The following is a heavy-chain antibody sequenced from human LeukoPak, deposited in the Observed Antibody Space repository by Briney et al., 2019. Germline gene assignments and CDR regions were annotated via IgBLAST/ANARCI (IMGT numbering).Heavy chain of an antibody. CDR3: ARCQIAAAGTGAFDV. CDR1: GFTFSSYS. Sequence: TGGSLRLSCAASGFTFSSYSMNWVRQAPGKGLEWVSAFSATDGSTQYAESVKGRFTISKDSTTNTLFLQINSLRAEDTAVYYCARCQIAAAGTGAFDVWGQGTMVTVSS. J-gene: IGHJ3*01. D-gene: IGHD6-13*01. V-gene: IGHV3-23*01. CDR2: FSATDGST.